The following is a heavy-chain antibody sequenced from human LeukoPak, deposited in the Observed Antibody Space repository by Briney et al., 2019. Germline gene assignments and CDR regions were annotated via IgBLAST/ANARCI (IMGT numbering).Heavy chain of an antibody. CDR1: GYTFTGYY. V-gene: IGHV1-2*06. D-gene: IGHD1-26*01. J-gene: IGHJ4*02. Sequence: ASVKVPCKASGYTFTGYYMHWVRQAPGQGLEWMGRINPNSGGTNYAQKFQGRVTMTRDTSISTAYMELSRLRSDDTAVYYCARVRSGSFFDYWGQGTLVTVSS. CDR2: INPNSGGT. CDR3: ARVRSGSFFDY.